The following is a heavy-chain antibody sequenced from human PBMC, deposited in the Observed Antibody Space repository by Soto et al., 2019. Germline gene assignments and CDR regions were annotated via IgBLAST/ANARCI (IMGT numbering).Heavy chain of an antibody. Sequence: SVKVSCKTSGDTFSNQAISWVRQAPGQGLEWMGGIIPLFDSASYAQRSHDRVTITADKLTNTVYMELRSLTSEDTAVYYCAASTFQSGVSGYFHLDHWGQGTLVTVSS. V-gene: IGHV1-69*06. J-gene: IGHJ4*02. D-gene: IGHD3-3*01. CDR3: AASTFQSGVSGYFHLDH. CDR2: IIPLFDSA. CDR1: GDTFSNQA.